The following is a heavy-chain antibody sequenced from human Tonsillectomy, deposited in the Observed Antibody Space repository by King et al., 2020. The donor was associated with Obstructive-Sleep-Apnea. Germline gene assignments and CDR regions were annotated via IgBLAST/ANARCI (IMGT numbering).Heavy chain of an antibody. Sequence: EVQLVESGGGLVQPGGSLRLSCAASGFTLSRYWMHWVRQAPGKGRVWVSGIKSDGSSKRYADSVKGRFTMSRDNAKNTLYLQMNSLGAEDTAVYYCARELYGDYGVDYWGQGTLLTVSS. CDR1: GFTLSRYW. V-gene: IGHV3-74*01. D-gene: IGHD4-17*01. CDR2: IKSDGSSK. J-gene: IGHJ4*02. CDR3: ARELYGDYGVDY.